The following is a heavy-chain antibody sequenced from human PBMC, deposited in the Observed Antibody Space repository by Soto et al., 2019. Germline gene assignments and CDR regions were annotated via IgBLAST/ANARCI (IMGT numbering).Heavy chain of an antibody. CDR3: ARKSDCSGGSCFSFDH. D-gene: IGHD2-15*01. V-gene: IGHV4-34*01. J-gene: IGHJ4*02. CDR1: GGSFSGYY. CDR2: INHSGST. Sequence: QVQLQQWGAGLLKPSETLSLTCAVYGGSFSGYYWSWIRQPPGKGLEWIGEINHSGSTNYNPSLKSRVPLSVGTFKDQFSRKLSFGAAADTAVYFWARKSDCSGGSCFSFDHWGQGTLVTVSS.